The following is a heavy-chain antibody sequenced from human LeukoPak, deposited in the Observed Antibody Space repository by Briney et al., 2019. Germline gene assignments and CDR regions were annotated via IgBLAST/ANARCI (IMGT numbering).Heavy chain of an antibody. J-gene: IGHJ4*02. CDR3: ARERSSWYYFDY. D-gene: IGHD6-13*01. CDR2: ISYDGSTK. Sequence: GGSLRLSCAASGFTFSSYAMSWVRQAPGKGLEGVAVISYDGSTKYYTDSVKGRFTISRDNSKNTLYLQMNSLRAEDTAVYYCARERSSWYYFDYWGQGTLVTVSS. V-gene: IGHV3-30*04. CDR1: GFTFSSYA.